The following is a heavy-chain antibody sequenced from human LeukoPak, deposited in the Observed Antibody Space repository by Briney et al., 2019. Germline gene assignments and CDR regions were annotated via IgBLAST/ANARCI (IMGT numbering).Heavy chain of an antibody. D-gene: IGHD2-21*02. CDR3: ARDEAYCGGDCYPGVRAFDI. CDR1: GFTFSSYS. CDR2: ISSSSSYI. J-gene: IGHJ3*02. V-gene: IGHV3-21*01. Sequence: KPGGSLRLSCAASGFTFSSYSMNWVRQAPGKGLEGVSSISSSSSYIYYADSVKGRFTISRDNAKNSLYLQMNSLRAEDTAVYYCARDEAYCGGDCYPGVRAFDIWGQGTMVTVSS.